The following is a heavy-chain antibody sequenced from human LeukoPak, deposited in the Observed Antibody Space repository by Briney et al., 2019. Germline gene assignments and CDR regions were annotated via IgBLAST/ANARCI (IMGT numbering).Heavy chain of an antibody. CDR1: GFTFSSYW. J-gene: IGHJ4*02. Sequence: GGSLRLSCAASGFTFSSYWMHWVREAPGKGLVWASRINRDGSSTSYADSVKGRFTISRDNAKNTLYLQMNSLRAEDTAVYYCARDTGTYYYGSGSYLFDYWGQGTLVTVSS. V-gene: IGHV3-74*01. CDR2: INRDGSST. CDR3: ARDTGTYYYGSGSYLFDY. D-gene: IGHD3-10*01.